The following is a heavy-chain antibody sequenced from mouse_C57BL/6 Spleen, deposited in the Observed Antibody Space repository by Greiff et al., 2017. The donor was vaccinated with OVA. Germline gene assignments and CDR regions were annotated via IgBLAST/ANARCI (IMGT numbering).Heavy chain of an antibody. J-gene: IGHJ2*01. CDR1: GFTFSSYA. Sequence: EVKLMESGGGLVKPGGSLKLSCAASGFTFSSYAMSWVRQTPEKRLEWVATISDGGSYTYYPDNVKGRFTISRDNAKNNLYLQMSHLESEDTAMYYCARDVPYGNYFDYWGQGTTLTVSS. CDR2: ISDGGSYT. V-gene: IGHV5-4*01. CDR3: ARDVPYGNYFDY. D-gene: IGHD2-1*01.